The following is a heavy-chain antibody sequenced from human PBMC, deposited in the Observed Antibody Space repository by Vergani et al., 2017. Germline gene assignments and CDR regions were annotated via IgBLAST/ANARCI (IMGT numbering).Heavy chain of an antibody. CDR2: MNPNSGNT. CDR1: RYTFTSYD. Sequence: QVQLVQSGAEVKKPGASVKVSCKASRYTFTSYDINWVRQATGQGLEWMGWMNPNSGNTGYAQKFQGRVTMTRNTSISTAYMELSSLRSEDTAVYYCARGGRDYYYYYYYMDVWGKGTTVTVSS. J-gene: IGHJ6*03. CDR3: ARGGRDYYYYYYYMDV. V-gene: IGHV1-8*01.